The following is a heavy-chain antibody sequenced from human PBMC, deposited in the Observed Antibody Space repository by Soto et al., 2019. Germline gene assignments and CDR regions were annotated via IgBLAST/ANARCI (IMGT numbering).Heavy chain of an antibody. CDR2: IYPGDSDT. J-gene: IGHJ4*02. CDR1: GYSFTSYW. D-gene: IGHD3-16*01. V-gene: IGHV5-51*01. Sequence: PGESLKISCKGSGYSFTSYWIDWVRQMPGKGLEWMGIIYPGDSDTRYSPSFQGQVTISADKSISTAYLQWSSLKASDTAMYYCATGMITFGGVITPGDYWGQGTLVTVSS. CDR3: ATGMITFGGVITPGDY.